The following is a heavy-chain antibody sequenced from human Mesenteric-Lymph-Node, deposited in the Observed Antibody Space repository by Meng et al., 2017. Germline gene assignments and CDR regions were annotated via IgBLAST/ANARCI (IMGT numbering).Heavy chain of an antibody. CDR3: ARSLDTSGHAYFDY. CDR2: IDSGGGYT. J-gene: IGHJ4*02. Sequence: QVQLVQSGAEVKKPGASVRVSCKASGYPFTSYYIYWVRQAPGQGLEWMGIIDSGGGYTSYAQKFRGRVTMTRDTSTNTVYMELSSLRFEDTAVFYCARSLDTSGHAYFDYWGQGTLVTVSS. V-gene: IGHV1-46*01. CDR1: GYPFTSYY. D-gene: IGHD3-22*01.